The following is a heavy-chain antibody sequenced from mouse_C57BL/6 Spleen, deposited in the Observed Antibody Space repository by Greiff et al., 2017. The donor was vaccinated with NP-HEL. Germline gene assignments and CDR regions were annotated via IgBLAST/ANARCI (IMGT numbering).Heavy chain of an antibody. CDR3: ARGGGYEDFDY. CDR2: INPNNGGT. D-gene: IGHD2-3*01. CDR1: GYTFTDYY. Sequence: VQLQQSGPELVKPGASVKISCKASGYTFTDYYMNWVKQSHGKSLEWIGDINPNNGGTSYNQKFKGKATLTVDKSSSTAYMELRSLTSEDSAVYYCARGGGYEDFDYWGQGTTLTVSS. V-gene: IGHV1-26*01. J-gene: IGHJ2*01.